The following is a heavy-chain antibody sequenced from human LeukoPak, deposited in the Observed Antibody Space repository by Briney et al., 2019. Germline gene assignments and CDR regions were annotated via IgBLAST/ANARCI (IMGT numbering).Heavy chain of an antibody. CDR2: ISPYNGNT. V-gene: IGHV1-18*01. D-gene: IGHD3-22*01. J-gene: IGHJ5*02. Sequence: ASVKVSCKASGYTFNTYGINWVRQAPGQGLEWMGWISPYNGNTKYAQKLQGRVTVTTDTSTSTAYVELKSLTSDDTAVYYCARGYDSPTGAWFDAWGQGTLVTVSS. CDR1: GYTFNTYG. CDR3: ARGYDSPTGAWFDA.